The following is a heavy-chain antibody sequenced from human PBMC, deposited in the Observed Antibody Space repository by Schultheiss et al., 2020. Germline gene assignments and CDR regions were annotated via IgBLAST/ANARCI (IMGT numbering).Heavy chain of an antibody. V-gene: IGHV4-34*01. Sequence: SETLSLTCSVYGGSFSGYYWSWIRQPPGKGLEWIGEINHSGSANYNSSLKSRVTISVDTSRNKFSLNLKSVIAADTAVYYCARAKKDIAVAGGLYWFDPWGQGTLVTFSS. CDR3: ARAKKDIAVAGGLYWFDP. D-gene: IGHD2-2*01. J-gene: IGHJ5*02. CDR2: INHSGSA. CDR1: GGSFSGYY.